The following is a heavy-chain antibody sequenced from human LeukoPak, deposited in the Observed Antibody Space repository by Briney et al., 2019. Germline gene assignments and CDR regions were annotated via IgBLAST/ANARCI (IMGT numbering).Heavy chain of an antibody. CDR3: ARGPHHFYGMDV. V-gene: IGHV1-18*04. D-gene: IGHD1-14*01. J-gene: IGHJ6*02. Sequence: ASVKVYCKASGYTFSTYTISWVRQAPGHGLEWLGWISAYNGNTYYAHRLQGRVTMTTDTSTTTAYMELKSLTSDDTAAYFCARGPHHFYGMDVWGQGTTVTVSS. CDR2: ISAYNGNT. CDR1: GYTFSTYT.